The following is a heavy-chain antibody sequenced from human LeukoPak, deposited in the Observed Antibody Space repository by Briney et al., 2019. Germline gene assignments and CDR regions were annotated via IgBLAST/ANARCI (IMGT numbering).Heavy chain of an antibody. Sequence: GGSLRLSCAASGFTFSSYAMHWVRQAPGKGLEWVAVISYDGSNKYSADSVKGRFTISRDNSKNTLYLQMNSLRAEDTAVYYCARPFVGAPGAYGMDVWGQGTTVTVSS. J-gene: IGHJ6*02. CDR3: ARPFVGAPGAYGMDV. D-gene: IGHD3-16*01. CDR2: ISYDGSNK. CDR1: GFTFSSYA. V-gene: IGHV3-30-3*01.